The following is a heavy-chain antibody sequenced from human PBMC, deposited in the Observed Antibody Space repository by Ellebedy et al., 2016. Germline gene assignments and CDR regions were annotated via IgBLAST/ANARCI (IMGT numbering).Heavy chain of an antibody. CDR2: IRSKAYGGTT. J-gene: IGHJ4*02. V-gene: IGHV3-49*03. D-gene: IGHD2-21*02. Sequence: GESLKISXTASGFTFGDYAMSWFRQAPGKGLEWVGFIRSKAYGGTTEYAASVKGRFTISRDDSKSIAYLQMNSLKTEDTAVYYCTRVEKHIVVVTAPFDYWGQGTLVTVSS. CDR3: TRVEKHIVVVTAPFDY. CDR1: GFTFGDYA.